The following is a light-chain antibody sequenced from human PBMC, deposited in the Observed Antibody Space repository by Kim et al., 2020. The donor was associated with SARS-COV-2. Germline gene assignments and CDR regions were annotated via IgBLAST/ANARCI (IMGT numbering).Light chain of an antibody. Sequence: QSALTQPSSATGSPGQSVTISCTGTNSDVGIYNYVSWYQQHPGKAPKLMIYEVSKRPSGVPDRLSGSKSGNTASLTVSGLQPEDEADYYCNSYAVSNTRVFCSGTQLTVL. CDR2: EVS. CDR3: NSYAVSNTRV. V-gene: IGLV2-8*01. J-gene: IGLJ3*02. CDR1: NSDVGIYNY.